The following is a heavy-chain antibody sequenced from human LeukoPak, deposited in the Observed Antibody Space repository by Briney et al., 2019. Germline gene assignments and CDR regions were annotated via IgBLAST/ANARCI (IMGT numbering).Heavy chain of an antibody. CDR2: IKQDGSEK. D-gene: IGHD4-17*01. J-gene: IGHJ4*02. V-gene: IGHV3-7*01. CDR3: AYGDAIDY. Sequence: PGGSLRLSCAASGFSISDYWMYWVRQAPGKGLECVANIKQDGSEKYYVDSVRGRFTISRDNAKNSLYLQMNSLRVEDTAVYYCAYGDAIDYWGQGTLVTVSS. CDR1: GFSISDYW.